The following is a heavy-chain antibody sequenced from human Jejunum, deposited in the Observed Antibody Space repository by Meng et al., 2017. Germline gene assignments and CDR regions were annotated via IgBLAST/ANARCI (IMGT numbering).Heavy chain of an antibody. CDR1: GGSISSVYW. J-gene: IGHJ4*02. CDR2: IYHSGST. D-gene: IGHD5-18*01. Sequence: QGQLQGSGQGLVKASETLSLTCAVSGGSISSVYWWTWFRQSPGKGLEWIGEIYHSGSTNYNPSLKSRVTISVDKSKNQFSLKLTSVTAADTAVYYCARGGYYSFDYWGQGTLVTVSS. V-gene: IGHV4-4*02. CDR3: ARGGYYSFDY.